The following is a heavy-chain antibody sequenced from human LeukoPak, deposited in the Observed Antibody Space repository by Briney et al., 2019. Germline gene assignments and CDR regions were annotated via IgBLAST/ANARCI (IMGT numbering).Heavy chain of an antibody. V-gene: IGHV4-34*01. CDR2: INHSGST. Sequence: PSETLSLTCAVYGGSFSGYYWSWIRQPPGKGLEWIGEINHSGSTNYNPSPKSRVTISVDTSKNQFSLKLSSVTAADTAVYYCARGLGPNYDFWSGYPQKYYFDYWGQGTLVTVSS. J-gene: IGHJ4*02. CDR1: GGSFSGYY. D-gene: IGHD3-3*01. CDR3: ARGLGPNYDFWSGYPQKYYFDY.